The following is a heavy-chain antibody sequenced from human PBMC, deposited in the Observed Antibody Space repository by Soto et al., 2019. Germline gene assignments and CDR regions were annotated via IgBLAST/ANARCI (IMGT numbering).Heavy chain of an antibody. Sequence: QLHLVQSGVVVKKPGASVTVSCSASGYPVTAYYMHWVRQAPGRGLEWMGGINPATGAAKYTQTFQGRVPMTRDTSTSTVFMELSGLTSEDTAVFYCARGGGVGVAGSAAFDMWGQGTLVTVSS. CDR3: ARGGGVGVAGSAAFDM. V-gene: IGHV1-2*02. D-gene: IGHD3-3*01. CDR1: GYPVTAYY. CDR2: INPATGAA. J-gene: IGHJ3*02.